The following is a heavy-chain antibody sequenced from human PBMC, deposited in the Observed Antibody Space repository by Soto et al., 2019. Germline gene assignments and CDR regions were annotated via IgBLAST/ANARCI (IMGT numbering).Heavy chain of an antibody. V-gene: IGHV3-30*04. Sequence: QVQLVESGGGVVQPGASLTLSCAASGFRLSGFGMHWVRRAPGKGLEWVAVISFDASEKFYVDSVKGRFSISRDDSHSKVFLQMNSLRREDTGVYYCARDLGGYVHLWDKSNYWGQGTLVNVS. CDR2: ISFDASEK. J-gene: IGHJ1*01. CDR3: ARDLGGYVHLWDKSNY. D-gene: IGHD5-12*01. CDR1: GFRLSGFG.